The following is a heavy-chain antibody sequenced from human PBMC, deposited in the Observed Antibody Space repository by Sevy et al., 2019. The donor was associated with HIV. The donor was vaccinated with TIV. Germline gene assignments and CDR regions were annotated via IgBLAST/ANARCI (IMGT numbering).Heavy chain of an antibody. D-gene: IGHD3-10*01. J-gene: IGHJ5*02. CDR2: INPNSGGT. V-gene: IGHV1-2*06. Sequence: ASVKVSCKASGYTFTGYYMHWVRQAPGQGLEWMGRINPNSGGTNYAQKFQGRVTMTGDTSISTAYMELGRLRSDDTAVYYCARDHGSGSYVNWFDPWGQGTLVTVSS. CDR1: GYTFTGYY. CDR3: ARDHGSGSYVNWFDP.